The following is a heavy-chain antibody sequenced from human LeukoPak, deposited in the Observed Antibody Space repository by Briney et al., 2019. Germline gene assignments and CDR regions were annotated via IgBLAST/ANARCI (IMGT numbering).Heavy chain of an antibody. D-gene: IGHD3-10*01. V-gene: IGHV3-33*01. J-gene: IGHJ4*02. CDR3: ARAVGPYDY. Sequence: PGRSLRLSCAPSGFTFSTYGMHWVRQAPGEGLEWVAVIWYDGSIEYYADSVKGRFTISRDNSKNTLYLQMNSLRAEDTGVSYCARAVGPYDYWGQGTLVTVSS. CDR1: GFTFSTYG. CDR2: IWYDGSIE.